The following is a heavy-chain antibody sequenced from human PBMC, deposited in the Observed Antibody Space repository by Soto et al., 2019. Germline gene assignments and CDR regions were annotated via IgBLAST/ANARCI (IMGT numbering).Heavy chain of an antibody. CDR2: INPGVGNT. V-gene: IGHV1-46*01. CDR1: GYTFTDFY. CDR3: ARLGNSTY. Sequence: ASVKVSCKASGYTFTDFYIHWVRQAPGQGLEWMGIINPGVGNTNYSQNFQDRVTLTRDTSTSTVYMELSSLKSEDTATYYCARLGNSTYWGQGTLVTVS. J-gene: IGHJ4*02. D-gene: IGHD4-4*01.